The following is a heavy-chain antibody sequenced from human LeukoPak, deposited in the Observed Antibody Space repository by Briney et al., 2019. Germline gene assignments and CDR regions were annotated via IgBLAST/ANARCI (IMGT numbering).Heavy chain of an antibody. CDR3: ARNRSGSYYNGFDY. D-gene: IGHD1-26*01. V-gene: IGHV3-33*01. CDR1: GFTFSSYG. CDR2: IWYDGSNK. J-gene: IGHJ4*02. Sequence: GGSLRLSCAASGFTFSSYGMHWVRQAPGKGLEWVAVIWYDGSNKYYADSVKGRFTISRDNSKNTLYLQMNSLRAEDTAVYYCARNRSGSYYNGFDYWGQGTLVTVSS.